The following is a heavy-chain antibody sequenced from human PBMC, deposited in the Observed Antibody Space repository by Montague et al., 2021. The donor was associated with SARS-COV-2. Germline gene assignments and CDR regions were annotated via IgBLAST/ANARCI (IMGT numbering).Heavy chain of an antibody. CDR2: IYWDDDT. J-gene: IGHJ3*02. Sequence: PALVKPTQTLTLTCTFSGFSLSTSGVGVGWIRQPPGKALEWLALIYWDDDTRYSPSLKSRLTITKDTSKNQVVLTMTNMDPVDTATYYCAHRRGLQLSDSLDIWGQGTMVTVSS. CDR3: AHRRGLQLSDSLDI. V-gene: IGHV2-5*02. CDR1: GFSLSTSGVG. D-gene: IGHD1-1*01.